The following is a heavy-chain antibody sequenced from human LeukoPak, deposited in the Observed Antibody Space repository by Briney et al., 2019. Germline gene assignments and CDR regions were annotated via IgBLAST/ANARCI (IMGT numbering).Heavy chain of an antibody. CDR1: GFSFSSYG. CDR3: ARKSEGMDV. V-gene: IGHV3-33*01. Sequence: PGGSLRLSCAASGFSFSSYGMHWVRQAPGKGLEWVAIIWYDGSNKYYAESVKGRFTISRDNSKNTLYLQMNSLRAEDTAVYYCARKSEGMDVWGQGTTVTVSS. J-gene: IGHJ6*02. CDR2: IWYDGSNK.